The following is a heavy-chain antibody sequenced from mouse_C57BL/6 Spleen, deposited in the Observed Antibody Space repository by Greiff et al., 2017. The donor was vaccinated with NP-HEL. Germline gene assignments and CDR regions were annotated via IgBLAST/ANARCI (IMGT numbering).Heavy chain of an antibody. CDR1: GYTFTSYW. D-gene: IGHD1-1*01. V-gene: IGHV1-69*01. CDR2: IDPSDSYT. Sequence: QVQLQQPGAELVMPGASVKLSCKASGYTFTSYWMHWVKQRPGQGLEWIGEIDPSDSYTNYNQKFKGKSTLTVDISSSTAYMQLSSLTSEDSAVYYCARETTVVGRNFDYWGQGTTLTVSS. J-gene: IGHJ2*01. CDR3: ARETTVVGRNFDY.